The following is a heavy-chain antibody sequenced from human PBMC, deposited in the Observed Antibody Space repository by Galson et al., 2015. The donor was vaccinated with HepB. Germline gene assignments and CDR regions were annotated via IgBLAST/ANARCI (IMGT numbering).Heavy chain of an antibody. D-gene: IGHD2-15*01. V-gene: IGHV3-23*01. CDR3: AKATSGTCSGANCYYFDF. J-gene: IGHJ4*02. CDR1: GFTFSSYA. CDR2: FSGPVATT. Sequence: SLRLSCAASGFTFSSYAMSWVRQTPEKGLEWVSTFSGPVATTYHAASVKGRFTISRDNSKNTLSLQMNGLRADDTAVYYCAKATSGTCSGANCYYFDFWGQGALVTVSP.